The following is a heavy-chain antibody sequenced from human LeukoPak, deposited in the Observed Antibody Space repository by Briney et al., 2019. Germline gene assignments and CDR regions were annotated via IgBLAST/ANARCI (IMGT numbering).Heavy chain of an antibody. CDR2: IRSKAYGGTT. CDR1: GFTVSSNY. CDR3: TRTYYYDSSGYYFGY. Sequence: GGSLRLSCAASGFTVSSNYMSWVRQAPGKGLEWVGFIRSKAYGGTTEYAASVKGRFTISRDDSKSIAYLQMNSLKTEDTAVYYCTRTYYYDSSGYYFGYWGQGTLVTVSS. D-gene: IGHD3-22*01. V-gene: IGHV3-49*04. J-gene: IGHJ4*02.